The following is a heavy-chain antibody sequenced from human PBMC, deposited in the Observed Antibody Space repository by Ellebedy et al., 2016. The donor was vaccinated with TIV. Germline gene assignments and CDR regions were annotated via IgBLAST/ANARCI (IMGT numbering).Heavy chain of an antibody. CDR1: GYTFTGYY. V-gene: IGHV1-2*02. CDR3: ARVDYYDSSGFYYAGPVGAFDI. D-gene: IGHD3-22*01. CDR2: INPNSGGT. Sequence: AASVKVSCKASGYTFTGYYMHWVRQAPGQGLEWMGWINPNSGGTNYAQKFQGRVTMTRDTSISTAYMELSRLRSDDTAKYCCARVDYYDSSGFYYAGPVGAFDIWGQGTMVTVSS. J-gene: IGHJ3*02.